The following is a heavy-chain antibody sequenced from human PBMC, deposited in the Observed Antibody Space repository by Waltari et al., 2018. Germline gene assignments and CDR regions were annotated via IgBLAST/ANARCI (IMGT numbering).Heavy chain of an antibody. J-gene: IGHJ5*02. CDR2: MNPDTGNT. CDR1: GYTFTTYD. Sequence: QVQLVQSGAEVKKPGASVKVSCKASGYTFTTYDINWVRQAPGQGLEWMGWMNPDTGNTGYAQKFQGRVTITRNTSISTAYLELISLRSEDTAVYYCARWRVSSSRNWFDPWGQGTLVTVSS. CDR3: ARWRVSSSRNWFDP. V-gene: IGHV1-8*03. D-gene: IGHD6-6*01.